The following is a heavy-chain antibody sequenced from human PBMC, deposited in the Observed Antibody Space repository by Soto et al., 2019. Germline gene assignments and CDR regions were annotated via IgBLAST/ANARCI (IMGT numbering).Heavy chain of an antibody. D-gene: IGHD1-26*01. J-gene: IGHJ3*02. Sequence: SLRLSCAASGFTFSSYAMHWVRQAPGKGLEWVAVISYDGSNKYYADSVKGRFTISRDNSKNTLYLQMNSLRAEDTAVYYCARDKGGATLLGRFDAFDIWGQGTMVTVS. CDR1: GFTFSSYA. V-gene: IGHV3-30-3*01. CDR2: ISYDGSNK. CDR3: ARDKGGATLLGRFDAFDI.